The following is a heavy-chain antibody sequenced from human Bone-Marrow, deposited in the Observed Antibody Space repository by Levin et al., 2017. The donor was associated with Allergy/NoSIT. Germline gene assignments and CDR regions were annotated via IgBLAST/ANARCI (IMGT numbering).Heavy chain of an antibody. D-gene: IGHD6-19*01. CDR1: GFTFSINW. CDR3: ARDRDWTTVAVD. CDR2: IHSDGSST. J-gene: IGHJ1*01. Sequence: PGGSLRLSCAASGFTFSINWMHWVRQVPGKGLVWVSRIHSDGSSTNYADYVKGRFTISRDNAKNTLYLQMNSLRVEDTAVYYCARDRDWTTVAVDWGQGTLVTVSS. V-gene: IGHV3-74*01.